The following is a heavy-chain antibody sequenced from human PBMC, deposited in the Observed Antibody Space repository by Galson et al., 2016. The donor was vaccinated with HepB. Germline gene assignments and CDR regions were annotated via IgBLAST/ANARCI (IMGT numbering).Heavy chain of an antibody. CDR2: ISYDGSHK. CDR1: GFTFSSYA. Sequence: SLRLSCAASGFTFSSYALHWVRQAPGKGLEWVSMISYDGSHKFYADSVKGRFAISRDSSKNTLYLHMDSLRTEDTAVYFCARERSYSSAWYSLDSWGQGTLVTVSS. CDR3: ARERSYSSAWYSLDS. D-gene: IGHD6-19*01. V-gene: IGHV3-30*09. J-gene: IGHJ5*01.